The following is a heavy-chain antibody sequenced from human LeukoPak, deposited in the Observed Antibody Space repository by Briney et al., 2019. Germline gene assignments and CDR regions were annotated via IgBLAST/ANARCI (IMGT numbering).Heavy chain of an antibody. CDR1: GFTVSNNY. Sequence: AGGSLRLSCAASGFTVSNNYMSWVRQAPGKGLEWVSYISSSGSTIYYADSVRGRFTISRDNAKNSLYLQMNSLRAEDTAVYYCARDLVVVPDYWGQGTLVTVSS. J-gene: IGHJ4*02. V-gene: IGHV3-11*04. CDR3: ARDLVVVPDY. D-gene: IGHD3-22*01. CDR2: ISSSGSTI.